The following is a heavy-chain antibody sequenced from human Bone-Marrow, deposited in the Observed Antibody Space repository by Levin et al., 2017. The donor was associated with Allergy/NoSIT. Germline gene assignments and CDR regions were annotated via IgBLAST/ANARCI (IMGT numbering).Heavy chain of an antibody. CDR1: GFSLVTSGVC. V-gene: IGHV2-70*11. Sequence: RGSGPTLVKPTQTLTLTCTFSGFSLVTSGVCVTWIRQPPGKALEWLARIDWDDDKYYSTSLQTRLTISRDTSKNQVVLTMTNMDPVDTGTYYCARIKDYYGSGSYYDYWGQGTLVTVSS. D-gene: IGHD3-10*01. CDR3: ARIKDYYGSGSYYDY. J-gene: IGHJ4*02. CDR2: IDWDDDK.